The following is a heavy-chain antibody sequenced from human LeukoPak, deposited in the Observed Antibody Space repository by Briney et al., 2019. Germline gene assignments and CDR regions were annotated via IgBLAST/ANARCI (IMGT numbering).Heavy chain of an antibody. CDR3: ARGRGDCSGGSCYPYYYYYMDV. CDR2: IYYSGST. V-gene: IGHV4-59*01. Sequence: PSETLSLTCTVSGGSISNYFWTWIRQPPGKGLEWLGYIYYSGSTNYNPSLKSRVTISLDTSKNHFSLKLSSVTAADTAVYYCARGRGDCSGGSCYPYYYYYMDVWGKGTTVTVSS. D-gene: IGHD2-15*01. CDR1: GGSISNYF. J-gene: IGHJ6*03.